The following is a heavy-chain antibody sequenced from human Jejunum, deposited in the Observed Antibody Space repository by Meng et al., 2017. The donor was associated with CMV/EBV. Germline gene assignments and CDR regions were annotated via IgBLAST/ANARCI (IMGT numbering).Heavy chain of an antibody. J-gene: IGHJ6*02. V-gene: IGHV3-49*02. CDR3: ARFYYGMDV. Sequence: TSSGLHFGNYAVSWVRWARGKELEWLGFIRSRGYGGPTKYAAAVRGRFTISRDDSKSIAYLQMNSLKIEDTAVYYCARFYYGMDVWGQGTTVTVSS. D-gene: IGHD3-10*01. CDR2: IRSRGYGGPT. CDR1: GLHFGNYA.